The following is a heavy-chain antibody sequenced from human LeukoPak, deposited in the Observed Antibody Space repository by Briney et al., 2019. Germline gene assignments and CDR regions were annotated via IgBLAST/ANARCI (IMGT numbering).Heavy chain of an antibody. V-gene: IGHV3-66*01. J-gene: IGHJ6*03. CDR2: IYSGGST. CDR1: GFTVSSNY. CDR3: ARGDYAYYYYYYMDV. D-gene: IGHD4-17*01. Sequence: QPGGSLRLSCAASGFTVSSNYMSWVRQAPGKGLEWVSVIYSGGSTYYADSVKGRFTISRDNSKNTLYLQMNSLRAEDTAVYYCARGDYAYYYYYYMDVWGKGTTVTISS.